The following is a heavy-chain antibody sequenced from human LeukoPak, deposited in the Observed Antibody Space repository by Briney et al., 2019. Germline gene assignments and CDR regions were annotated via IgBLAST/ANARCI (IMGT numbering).Heavy chain of an antibody. V-gene: IGHV4-61*08. CDR1: GGSISSGGYY. CDR2: IYYSGNT. CDR3: ARSFWTPGHFDD. Sequence: PSETLSLTCTVSGGSISSGGYYWSWIRQPPGKGLEWIGYIYYSGNTNYNPSLKSRVTISVDTSKNQFSLKLSSVTAADTAVYYCARSFWTPGHFDDWGQGTLVTVSS. D-gene: IGHD3/OR15-3a*01. J-gene: IGHJ4*02.